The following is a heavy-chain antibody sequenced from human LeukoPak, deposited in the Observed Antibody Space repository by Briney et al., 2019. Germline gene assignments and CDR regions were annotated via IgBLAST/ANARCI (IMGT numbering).Heavy chain of an antibody. CDR1: GFPFSAYA. Sequence: PGGSLRLSCVASGFPFSAYAMSWVRQAPSKGLEWVSGIRGSGDVAYYAESVKGRFTVYRDNLSNTLYLQMNSLRAEDTALYYCAKDLSSGTGRGFDYWGQGSLVSVSS. D-gene: IGHD3/OR15-3a*01. J-gene: IGHJ4*02. CDR3: AKDLSSGTGRGFDY. CDR2: IRGSGDVA. V-gene: IGHV3-23*01.